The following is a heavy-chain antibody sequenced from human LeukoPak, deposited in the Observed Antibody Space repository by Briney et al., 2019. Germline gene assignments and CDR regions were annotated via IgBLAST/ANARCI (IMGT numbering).Heavy chain of an antibody. V-gene: IGHV3-23*01. CDR3: AKDLSGLGDYDY. D-gene: IGHD3-3*01. CDR1: GFTSTSYA. J-gene: IGHJ4*02. Sequence: GGSLRPSCAASGFTSTSYAMSWVRQAAGKVLEWVSAISGSGGSTYYADSVKGRFTISRDNSKNTLYLQMNSLRAEDTAVYYCAKDLSGLGDYDYWGQGTLVTVSS. CDR2: ISGSGGST.